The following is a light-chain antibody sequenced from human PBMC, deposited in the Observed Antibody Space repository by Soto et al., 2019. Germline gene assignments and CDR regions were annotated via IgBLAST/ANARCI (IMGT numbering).Light chain of an antibody. CDR3: CSYAGSPRYV. J-gene: IGLJ1*01. CDR2: DVT. V-gene: IGLV2-11*01. CDR1: NSDVGAYNY. Sequence: QSVLTQPHSVSGSPGQSVTISCTGTNSDVGAYNYVSWYQQHPGKAPKVMIYDVTERPSGVPDRFSGSKSGNTASLTISGLQAEDEADYYCCSYAGSPRYVLGTGTKLTVL.